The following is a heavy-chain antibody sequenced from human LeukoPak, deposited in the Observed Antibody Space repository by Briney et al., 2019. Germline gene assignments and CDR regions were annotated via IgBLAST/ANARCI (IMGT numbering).Heavy chain of an antibody. Sequence: GGSLRLSCAASGFTFSSYAMSWVRQAPGKGLEWVSAISGSGGSTYYADSVKGRFTISRDNSKNTLYLQMNSLRAEDTAVYYCAIIVVVSRDHYFDYWGQGTLVTVSS. J-gene: IGHJ4*02. CDR3: AIIVVVSRDHYFDY. D-gene: IGHD3-22*01. CDR2: ISGSGGST. CDR1: GFTFSSYA. V-gene: IGHV3-23*01.